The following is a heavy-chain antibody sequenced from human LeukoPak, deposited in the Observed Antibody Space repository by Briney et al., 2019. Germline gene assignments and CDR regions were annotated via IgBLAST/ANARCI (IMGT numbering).Heavy chain of an antibody. J-gene: IGHJ4*02. Sequence: PSETLSLTCTVTGGSISPYYWSWIRQPPGKGLEWIAYISASGTTNYNPSLRSRVTISVDTSKNQFSLKLTSVTAADTAVYFCARHPSSFFDYWGQGTLVTVCS. V-gene: IGHV4-4*09. CDR2: ISASGTT. CDR3: ARHPSSFFDY. CDR1: GGSISPYY.